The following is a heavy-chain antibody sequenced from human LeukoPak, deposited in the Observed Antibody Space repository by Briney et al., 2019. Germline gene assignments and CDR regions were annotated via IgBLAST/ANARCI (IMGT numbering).Heavy chain of an antibody. D-gene: IGHD2-15*01. J-gene: IGHJ5*02. CDR3: AREGGDPRWPDP. Sequence: SETLSLTCTASGGSISSYYWTWLRQSAGKGLEWIGRINTSGSTNYNPSLRSRVTMSVNTSKNQFSLNLTSVTAADTAVYSCAREGGDPRWPDPWGQGTLVTVSS. CDR1: GGSISSYY. CDR2: INTSGST. V-gene: IGHV4-4*07.